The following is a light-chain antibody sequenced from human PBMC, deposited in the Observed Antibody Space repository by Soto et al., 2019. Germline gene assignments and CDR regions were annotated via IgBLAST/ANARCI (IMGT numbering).Light chain of an antibody. J-gene: IGKJ5*01. CDR3: QHYDNWPLT. CDR1: QSVSSN. Sequence: LTVSQEKRATLSFRASQSVSSNLAWYQQKPGQAPRLLIYDASNRATGIPARFSGSGSGTEFTLTISSLQSEDFAVYYCQHYDNWPLTFGQGTRLEV. V-gene: IGKV3D-15*01. CDR2: DAS.